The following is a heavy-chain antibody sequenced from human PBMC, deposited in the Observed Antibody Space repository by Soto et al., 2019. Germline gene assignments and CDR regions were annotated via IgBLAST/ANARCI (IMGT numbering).Heavy chain of an antibody. CDR1: GYTFTSYG. V-gene: IGHV1-18*04. CDR3: ARDDSSSWASYYYYGMDV. D-gene: IGHD6-13*01. J-gene: IGHJ6*02. Sequence: GASVKVSCKASGYTFTSYGISWVRRAPGQGLEWMGWISAYNGNTNYAQKLQGRVTMTTDTSTSTAYMELRSLRSDDTAVYYCARDDSSSWASYYYYGMDVWGQGTTVTVSS. CDR2: ISAYNGNT.